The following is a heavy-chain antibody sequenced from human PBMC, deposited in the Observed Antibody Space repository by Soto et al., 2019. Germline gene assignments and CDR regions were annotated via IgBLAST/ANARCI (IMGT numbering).Heavy chain of an antibody. J-gene: IGHJ4*02. D-gene: IGHD2-2*01. CDR1: SFTFGDYA. CDR3: TKGYTTSCFAHFDY. CDR2: ISWDSGNI. V-gene: IGHV3-9*01. Sequence: EVQLVESGGGLVQPGRSLRLSCAASSFTFGDYAMHWVRQTPGKGPEWVSCISWDSGNIVYVDSVEGRFTISRDNAKNSLFLQMNSLRTEDTAFYYCTKGYTTSCFAHFDYWGQGALVTVSS.